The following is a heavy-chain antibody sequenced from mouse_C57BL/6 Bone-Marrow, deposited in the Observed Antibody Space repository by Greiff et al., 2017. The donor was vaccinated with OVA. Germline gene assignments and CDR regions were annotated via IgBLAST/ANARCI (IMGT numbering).Heavy chain of an antibody. V-gene: IGHV1-15*01. CDR3: TRYYSPYDY. J-gene: IGHJ2*01. CDR2: IDPETGGT. CDR1: GYTFTDYE. D-gene: IGHD2-12*01. Sequence: QVQLQQSGAELVRPGASVTLSCKASGYTFTDYEMHWVKQTPVHGLEWIGAIDPETGGTAYNQKFKGKARLTADKSSSTAYMELRSLTSEDSAVYYCTRYYSPYDYWGQGTTLTVSS.